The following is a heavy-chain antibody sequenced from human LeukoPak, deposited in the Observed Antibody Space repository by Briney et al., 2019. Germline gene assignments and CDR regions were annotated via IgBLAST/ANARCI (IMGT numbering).Heavy chain of an antibody. Sequence: SETLSLTCTVSGGSISTYYWSWIRQPPGKGLEWIGYIYYSGSTNYNPSLKSRVTISVDTSKNQFSQKLSSVTAADTAVYYCARQSGSSSGLDYWGQGTLVTVSS. D-gene: IGHD6-6*01. CDR1: GGSISTYY. J-gene: IGHJ4*02. CDR3: ARQSGSSSGLDY. V-gene: IGHV4-59*08. CDR2: IYYSGST.